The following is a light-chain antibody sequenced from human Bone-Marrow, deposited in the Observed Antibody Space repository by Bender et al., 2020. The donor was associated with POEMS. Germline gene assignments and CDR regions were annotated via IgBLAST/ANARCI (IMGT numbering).Light chain of an antibody. J-gene: IGLJ1*01. CDR1: SSEGGDYDS. CDR3: CCYAGSFLYV. Sequence: YALTRRATVSGTPDPTLTISGTGTSSEGGDYDSFSWYQQHPGKVPKLIVFRVSDRPSGGSFRYSGLRSGNTASLSISGLQAEDQAEYYCCCYAGSFLYVFATGTQLSVL. CDR2: RVS. V-gene: IGLV2-14*03.